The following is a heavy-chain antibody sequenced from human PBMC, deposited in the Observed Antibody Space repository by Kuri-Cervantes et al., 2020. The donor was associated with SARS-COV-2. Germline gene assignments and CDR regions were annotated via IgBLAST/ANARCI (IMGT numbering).Heavy chain of an antibody. CDR2: ISGSGGST. J-gene: IGHJ6*02. V-gene: IGHV3-23*01. CDR1: GFTFSSYA. Sequence: GGSLRLSCAASGFTFSSYAMSWVRQAPGKGLEWVSAISGSGGSTYYADSVKGRFTISRDNSKNTLYLQMNSLRDEDTAVYHCARDNSVVLPGTLAWGPKPPRSFYYGMDVWSQGTAVTVSS. D-gene: IGHD2-2*01. CDR3: ARDNSVVLPGTLAWGPKPPRSFYYGMDV.